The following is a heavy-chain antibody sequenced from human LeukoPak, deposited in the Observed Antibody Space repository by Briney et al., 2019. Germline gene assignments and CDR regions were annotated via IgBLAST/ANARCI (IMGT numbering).Heavy chain of an antibody. CDR3: ARDPWLGVGANSAFDM. CDR2: IYSGGST. V-gene: IGHV3-53*01. J-gene: IGHJ3*02. CDR1: GFTVSGDY. D-gene: IGHD1-26*01. Sequence: GGFLRLSCAASGFTVSGDYMSWVRQAPGKGLEWVSVIYSGGSTYYADSVKGRFTISRDTSKNTLYLQMNSLRAEDTAVYYCARDPWLGVGANSAFDMWGQGTRVTVSS.